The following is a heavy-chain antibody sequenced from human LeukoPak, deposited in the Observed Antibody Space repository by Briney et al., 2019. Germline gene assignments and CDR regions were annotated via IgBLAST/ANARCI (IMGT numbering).Heavy chain of an antibody. D-gene: IGHD3-22*01. CDR2: IRSKAYGGTT. CDR3: TRDRYYYDSSSYYYSDY. CDR1: GFTFGDYA. V-gene: IGHV3-49*03. J-gene: IGHJ4*02. Sequence: GGSLRLSCTASGFTFGDYAMSWFRQAPGKGLEWVGFIRSKAYGGTTEYAASVKGRFTISRDDSKSIAYLQMNSLKTEDTAVYHCTRDRYYYDSSSYYYSDYWGQGTLVTVSS.